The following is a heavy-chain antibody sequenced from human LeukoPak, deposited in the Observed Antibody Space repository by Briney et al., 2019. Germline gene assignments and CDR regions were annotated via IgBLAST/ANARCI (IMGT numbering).Heavy chain of an antibody. CDR2: ISGSGGST. D-gene: IGHD6-19*01. CDR1: GFTFSSYA. Sequence: PGGSLRLSCAASGFTFSSYAMSWVRQAPGKGLEWVSAISGSGGSTYYADSVKGRFTNSRDNSKNTLYLQMNSLRAEDTAVYYCAKVREGIAVAGIFDYWGQGTLVTVSS. CDR3: AKVREGIAVAGIFDY. J-gene: IGHJ4*02. V-gene: IGHV3-23*01.